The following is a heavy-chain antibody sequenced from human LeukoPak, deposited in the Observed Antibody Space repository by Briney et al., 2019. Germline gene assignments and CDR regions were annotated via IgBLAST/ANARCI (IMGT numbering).Heavy chain of an antibody. CDR1: GYTFTSYY. CDR3: ARSYGSGRRGAFDI. Sequence: ASVKVSCKASGYTFTSYYIHWVRQAPGQGLEWMRWINPNSGGANYAKKFQGRVTMTRDTSITTVYMELTRLRSDDTAVYSCARSYGSGRRGAFDIWGQGTMITVSS. V-gene: IGHV1-2*02. D-gene: IGHD3-10*01. J-gene: IGHJ3*02. CDR2: INPNSGGA.